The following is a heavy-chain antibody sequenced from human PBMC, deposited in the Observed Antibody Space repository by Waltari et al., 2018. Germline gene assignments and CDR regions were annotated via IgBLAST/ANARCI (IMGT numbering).Heavy chain of an antibody. CDR2: IYCVGST. Sequence: QLQLQESGPGLVKPSETLSLTCTVSGGSISSSSYYWGWIRQPPGKGLEWIGSIYCVGSTYYNPSLKSRVTISVDTSKNQFSLKLSSVTAADTAVYYCAREGGGRGIPKGPDPWGQGTLVTVSS. V-gene: IGHV4-39*07. CDR3: AREGGGRGIPKGPDP. J-gene: IGHJ5*02. D-gene: IGHD2-21*01. CDR1: GGSISSSSYY.